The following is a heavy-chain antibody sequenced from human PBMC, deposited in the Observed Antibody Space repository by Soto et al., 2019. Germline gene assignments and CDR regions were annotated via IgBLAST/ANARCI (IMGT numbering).Heavy chain of an antibody. CDR2: IFTSGST. D-gene: IGHD1-26*01. CDR1: GGSISGYY. Sequence: QVQLQESGPGLVKPSETLSLTCTVSGGSISGYYWSWIRQPAGEGLQWIGRIFTSGSTNYNPSLKSRVTMSVDTSKNQFSLRLSSVTAADTAVYYCARVFSGTTWSFELWGQGSLVTVSS. J-gene: IGHJ4*02. CDR3: ARVFSGTTWSFEL. V-gene: IGHV4-4*07.